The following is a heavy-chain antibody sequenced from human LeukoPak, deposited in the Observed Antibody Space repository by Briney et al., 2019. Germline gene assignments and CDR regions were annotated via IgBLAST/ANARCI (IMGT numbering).Heavy chain of an antibody. Sequence: PSETLSLTCAVSGGSISSSNWWSWVRQPPGKGLEWIGEIYHSGSTNYNPSLKSRVTISVDTSKNQFSLKLSSVTAADTAVYYCARRWGYYYGSGSYFHFDYWGQGTLVTVSS. CDR2: IYHSGST. J-gene: IGHJ4*02. CDR1: GGSISSSNW. V-gene: IGHV4-4*02. CDR3: ARRWGYYYGSGSYFHFDY. D-gene: IGHD3-10*01.